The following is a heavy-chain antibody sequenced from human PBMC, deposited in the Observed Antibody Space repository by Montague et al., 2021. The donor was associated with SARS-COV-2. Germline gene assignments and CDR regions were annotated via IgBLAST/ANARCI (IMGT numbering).Heavy chain of an antibody. CDR1: GGSLSTYY. D-gene: IGHD5-12*01. V-gene: IGHV4-59*08. CDR2: IYYSGST. Sequence: SETLSLTCTVSGGSLSTYYWSWIRQPPGKGLECIGYIYYSGSTNSNPSLKSRVTISVDTSKNQFSLKLNSVTAADTAVYYCARRGRKLLPVATTVGCFDIWGQGTMVTVSS. CDR3: ARRGRKLLPVATTVGCFDI. J-gene: IGHJ3*02.